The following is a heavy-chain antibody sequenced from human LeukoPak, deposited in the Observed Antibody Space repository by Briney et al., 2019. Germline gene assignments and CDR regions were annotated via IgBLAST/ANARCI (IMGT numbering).Heavy chain of an antibody. Sequence: GGALRLSCAASGFTFSDYYMSWGCQAPRKGLEWVSYISGSGSTIYYADSVKGRFTISRDNGKNSLYLQMTSLRAEDTAVYYCARLPPPPSYSNGGRYYYYGMDVWGQGTTVTVSS. CDR3: ARLPPPPSYSNGGRYYYYGMDV. D-gene: IGHD3-10*01. V-gene: IGHV3-11*01. CDR2: ISGSGSTI. J-gene: IGHJ6*02. CDR1: GFTFSDYY.